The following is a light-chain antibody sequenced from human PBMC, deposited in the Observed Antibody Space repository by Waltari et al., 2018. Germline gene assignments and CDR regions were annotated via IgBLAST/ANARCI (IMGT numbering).Light chain of an antibody. Sequence: QSALTQPASVFGSLGQSVTISCTGTATDIGGYDYVPWYQQHPGKAPKLLLFAVSNRPSEISARFSASKSGNTASLSISGLQTEDEADYHCTSYTSKNTFIFGGGTRLTVL. CDR2: AVS. CDR1: ATDIGGYDY. V-gene: IGLV2-14*03. CDR3: TSYTSKNTFI. J-gene: IGLJ2*01.